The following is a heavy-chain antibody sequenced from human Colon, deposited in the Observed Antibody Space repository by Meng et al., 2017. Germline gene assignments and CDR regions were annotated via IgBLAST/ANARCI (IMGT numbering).Heavy chain of an antibody. CDR1: GDSVSSNTAA. CDR2: TYYRSKWYN. J-gene: IGHJ4*02. D-gene: IGHD5-18*01. V-gene: IGHV6-1*01. Sequence: QVQLQQSGPGLVKPSQTLSLTCFISGDSVSSNTAAWNWIRQSPSRGPEWLGRTYYRSKWYNEYAVSVKSRMTFNADTSKNQVSLQVNSVTPEDTAVYYCARDHGYSYGLPLDYWGQGILVTVYS. CDR3: ARDHGYSYGLPLDY.